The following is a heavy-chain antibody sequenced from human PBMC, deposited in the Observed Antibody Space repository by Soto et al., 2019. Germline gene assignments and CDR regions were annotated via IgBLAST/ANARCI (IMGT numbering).Heavy chain of an antibody. CDR2: VWHDGKNK. V-gene: IGHV3-33*01. J-gene: IGHJ4*02. Sequence: QVQVVEAGGGVVQPGKSLRLSCAASGFAFSDFGMHWVRQAPAKGLEWVAVVWHDGKNKDYADYAKGRFTISRDISRSILYLKLNSLTVDDTAVYYCVRDPGKEEDLDYWCQGTLVTVSS. CDR3: VRDPGKEEDLDY. CDR1: GFAFSDFG.